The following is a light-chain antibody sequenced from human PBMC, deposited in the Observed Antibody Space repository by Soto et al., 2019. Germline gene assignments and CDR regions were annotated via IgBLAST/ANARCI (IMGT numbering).Light chain of an antibody. J-gene: IGKJ1*01. CDR1: QVISTS. CDR3: QHYNSYWT. Sequence: DIQRTQSPSLLSPSPGDSVTITCRASQVISTSLAWYQVKPGKAPNLLIYDASSLESGVPSRFSGSGSGTEFTLTISSLQPDDFATYYCQHYNSYWTFGQGTKVDI. V-gene: IGKV1-5*01. CDR2: DAS.